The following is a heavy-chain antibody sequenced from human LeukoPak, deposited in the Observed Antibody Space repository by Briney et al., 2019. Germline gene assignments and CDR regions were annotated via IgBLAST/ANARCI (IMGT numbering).Heavy chain of an antibody. D-gene: IGHD5-24*01. CDR3: AKSGYNRFDY. CDR1: GFTFSSYA. CDR2: FSGSGGGT. J-gene: IGHJ4*02. Sequence: GGSLRLSCAASGFTFSSYAMSWLRQARGEGLEWVSAFSGSGGGTYYADSVKGRFTISRDNSKNTLYLQMNSLRAEDTAVYFCAKSGYNRFDYWGQGTLVTVSS. V-gene: IGHV3-23*01.